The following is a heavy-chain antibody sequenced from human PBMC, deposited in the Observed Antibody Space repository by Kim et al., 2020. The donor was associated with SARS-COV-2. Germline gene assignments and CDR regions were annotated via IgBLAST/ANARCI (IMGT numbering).Heavy chain of an antibody. CDR3: ARVAGYGSGSRFDP. J-gene: IGHJ5*02. Sequence: NPSLKSRVAISVDTSKNQFSLKLSSVTAADTAVYYCARVAGYGSGSRFDPWGQGTLVTVSS. D-gene: IGHD3-10*01. V-gene: IGHV4-59*01.